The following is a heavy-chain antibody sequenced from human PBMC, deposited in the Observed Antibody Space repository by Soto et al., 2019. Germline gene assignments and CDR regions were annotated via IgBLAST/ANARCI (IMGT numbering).Heavy chain of an antibody. CDR2: IIPILGIA. Sequence: QVQLVQSGAEVKKPGSSVKVSCKASGGTFSSYTISWVRQAPGQGLEWMGRIIPILGIANYAQKFQGRVTITEDKSTSTAYMGLSSLRAEGTAVYYCARVCSGGSCDYAFDIWGQGTMVTVSS. CDR1: GGTFSSYT. CDR3: ARVCSGGSCDYAFDI. J-gene: IGHJ3*02. V-gene: IGHV1-69*02. D-gene: IGHD2-15*01.